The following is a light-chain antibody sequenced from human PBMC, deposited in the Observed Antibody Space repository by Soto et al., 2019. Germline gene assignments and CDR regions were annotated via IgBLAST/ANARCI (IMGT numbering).Light chain of an antibody. CDR2: DAS. CDR1: QSVSSNY. Sequence: EIVLTQSPATLSLSPGERATLSCGGSQSVSSNYLTWYQQKPGLAPRLLIYDASTRATGIPDRFSGSGSGTDFTLTISRLEPEDFAVYYCHQYGSSPNTFGQGTRLEIK. CDR3: HQYGSSPNT. V-gene: IGKV3D-20*01. J-gene: IGKJ5*01.